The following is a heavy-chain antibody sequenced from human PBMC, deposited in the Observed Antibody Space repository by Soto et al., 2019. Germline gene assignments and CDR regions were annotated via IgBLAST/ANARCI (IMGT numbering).Heavy chain of an antibody. CDR3: AKNGQPPYYYYGLDV. CDR1: GYSFTRYG. Sequence: QGQLVQSEAEVKKPGASVKVSCKASGYSFTRYGISWVRHAPGQGLEWMGWISGYNGVTNYAQKFQDRVSMTIDTSTGTAYMELRSLTSDDTAVYYCAKNGQPPYYYYGLDVWGQGTKVTVSS. V-gene: IGHV1-18*01. CDR2: ISGYNGVT. D-gene: IGHD2-8*01. J-gene: IGHJ6*02.